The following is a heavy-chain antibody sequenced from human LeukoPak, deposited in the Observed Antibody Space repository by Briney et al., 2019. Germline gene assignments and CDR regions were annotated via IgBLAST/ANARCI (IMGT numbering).Heavy chain of an antibody. Sequence: SETLSFTCTVSGGSISSSSYYWGWIRQPPGKGLEWIGSLYYSGSTYYNPSLKSRVTISVDTSKNQFSLKLSSVTAADTAVYYCASGGTSITMIVVVITPGFDYWGQGTLVTVSS. D-gene: IGHD3-22*01. CDR2: LYYSGST. V-gene: IGHV4-39*07. CDR3: ASGGTSITMIVVVITPGFDY. J-gene: IGHJ4*02. CDR1: GGSISSSSYY.